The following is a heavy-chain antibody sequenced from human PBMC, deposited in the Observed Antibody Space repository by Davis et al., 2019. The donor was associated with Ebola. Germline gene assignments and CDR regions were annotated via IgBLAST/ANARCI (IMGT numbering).Heavy chain of an antibody. J-gene: IGHJ4*02. CDR2: INPSGGST. V-gene: IGHV1-46*03. CDR1: GYTFTNYY. CDR3: ARSSSGGYYFDY. Sequence: ASVKVSCKASGYTFTNYYMHWVRQAPGQGLEWMGIINPSGGSTSYAQKFQGRVTMTRDTSTSTVYMELSSLRSEDTAVYYCARSSSGGYYFDYWGQGTPVTVSS. D-gene: IGHD6-6*01.